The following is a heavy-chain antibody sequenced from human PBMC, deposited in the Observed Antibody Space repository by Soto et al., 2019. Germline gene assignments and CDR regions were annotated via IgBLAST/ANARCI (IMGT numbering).Heavy chain of an antibody. D-gene: IGHD3-9*01. J-gene: IGHJ4*02. CDR3: ARVYRLRYFDWSNPLDY. Sequence: GGSLRLSCAASGFTFSSYAMHWVRQAPGKGLEWVAVISYDGSNKYYADSVKGRFTISRDNSKNTLYLQMNSLRAEDTAVYYCARVYRLRYFDWSNPLDYWGQGTLGTVSS. V-gene: IGHV3-30-3*01. CDR2: ISYDGSNK. CDR1: GFTFSSYA.